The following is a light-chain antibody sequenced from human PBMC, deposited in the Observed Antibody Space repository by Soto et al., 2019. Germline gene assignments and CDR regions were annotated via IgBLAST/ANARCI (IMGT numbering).Light chain of an antibody. J-gene: IGKJ1*01. CDR2: KAS. CDR3: QQHTT. CDR1: QSISSW. Sequence: DIQMTQFPSTQSASVGDRVIITCRASQSISSWLAWYQQKPGKAPNLLIYKASSLASGVPSRFSGSGSGTEFTLTISSLQPEDVATYHCQQHTTFGQGTKVEI. V-gene: IGKV1-5*03.